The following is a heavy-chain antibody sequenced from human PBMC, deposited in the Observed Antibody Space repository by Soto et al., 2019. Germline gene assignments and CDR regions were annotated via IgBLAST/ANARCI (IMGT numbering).Heavy chain of an antibody. V-gene: IGHV4-34*01. CDR1: GESFSVYY. CDR3: GRGGDYAFWSGYYSWFDP. J-gene: IGHJ5*02. Sequence: SATLSLTCAIFGESFSVYYWTWIRKPPGKALEWIGEINHSGRTTYNPSLKRRVTISVDTSTTQSSLKLSSATAADTAVYYCGRGGDYAFWSGYYSWFDPWGQGTLVTVSS. CDR2: INHSGRT. D-gene: IGHD3-3*01.